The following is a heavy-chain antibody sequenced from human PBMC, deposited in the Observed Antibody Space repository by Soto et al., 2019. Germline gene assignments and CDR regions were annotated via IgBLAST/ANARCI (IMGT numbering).Heavy chain of an antibody. CDR1: GFTFSSYG. J-gene: IGHJ4*02. CDR3: ARDRRTGRAYFDY. Sequence: PGGSLRLSCAASGFTFSSYGMYWVRQAPGKGLEWVAVIWYDGSNKYYADSVKGRFTISRDNSKNTLYLQMNSLRAEDTAVYYCARDRRTGRAYFDYWGQGTLVTVSS. CDR2: IWYDGSNK. V-gene: IGHV3-33*01.